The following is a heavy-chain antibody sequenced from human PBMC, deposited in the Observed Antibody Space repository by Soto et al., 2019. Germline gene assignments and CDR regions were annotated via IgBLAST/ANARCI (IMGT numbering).Heavy chain of an antibody. V-gene: IGHV1-24*01. CDR2: FDPEDAET. CDR1: GYTLTELS. D-gene: IGHD2-15*01. Sequence: ASVKVSCKVSGYTLTELSMHWVRQPPGKGLEWMGGFDPEDAETIYARRFQGRVTMTEDTSADTAYMELSSLRSEDTAVYYCAAGVVPYGMDVWGQGTTVTVS. J-gene: IGHJ6*02. CDR3: AAGVVPYGMDV.